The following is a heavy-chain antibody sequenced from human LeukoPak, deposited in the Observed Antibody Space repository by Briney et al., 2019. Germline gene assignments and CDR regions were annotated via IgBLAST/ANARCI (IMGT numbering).Heavy chain of an antibody. CDR2: INTDGSDT. V-gene: IGHV3-74*01. CDR3: ARDRSVTNGGLDY. J-gene: IGHJ4*02. CDR1: GFTFSDYW. Sequence: GGSLRLSCAASGFTFSDYWMHWVRQAPGKGLVWVSRINTDGSDTTYADSVKGRFTISRDNAKNTLYLQLNSLRAEDTAVYYCARDRSVTNGGLDYWGQGSLVTVSS. D-gene: IGHD4-11*01.